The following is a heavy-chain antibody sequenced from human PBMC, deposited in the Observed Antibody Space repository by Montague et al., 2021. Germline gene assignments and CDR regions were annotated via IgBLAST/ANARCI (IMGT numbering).Heavy chain of an antibody. J-gene: IGHJ6*03. CDR2: LSNGGST. Sequence: SETLSLTCTVFGDSINTYSWSWIRPPAGKGLEWIGRLSNGGSTNSNPSLKSRVSMSVDTSKNQFSLKLSSVTAADTAVYFCARDTVGASGYFYYYYMDVWGRGTTVTVSS. D-gene: IGHD1-26*01. CDR1: GDSINTYS. CDR3: ARDTVGASGYFYYYYMDV. V-gene: IGHV4-4*07.